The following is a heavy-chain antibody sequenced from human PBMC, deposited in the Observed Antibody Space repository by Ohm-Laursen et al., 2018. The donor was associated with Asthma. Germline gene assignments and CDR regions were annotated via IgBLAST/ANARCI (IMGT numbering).Heavy chain of an antibody. CDR3: ARDLGHISNWYTEYFQY. CDR2: IHPNNGDT. J-gene: IGHJ1*01. Sequence: ASVKVSCKTSGYSFTDYHINWVRQAPGQGLEWMGRIHPNNGDTTYAQNFRGRVTFTRDTSIRIAYMELTSLSSDDTAVYFCARDLGHISNWYTEYFQYWGQGTLVTVSS. V-gene: IGHV1-2*06. CDR1: GYSFTDYH. D-gene: IGHD6-13*01.